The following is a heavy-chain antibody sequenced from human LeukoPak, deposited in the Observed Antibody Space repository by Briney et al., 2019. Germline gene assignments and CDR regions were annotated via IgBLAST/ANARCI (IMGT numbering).Heavy chain of an antibody. CDR3: ARESIAVAGAPFDY. D-gene: IGHD6-19*01. V-gene: IGHV3-48*03. J-gene: IGHJ4*02. Sequence: GGSLRLSCGASGFPFSSYEMNWVRQAPGKGLEWVSYISSGSTIYDADSVKGRFTISRDKAKNSLYLQMNSLRAEDTAVYYCARESIAVAGAPFDYWGQGTLVTVSS. CDR1: GFPFSSYE. CDR2: ISSGSTI.